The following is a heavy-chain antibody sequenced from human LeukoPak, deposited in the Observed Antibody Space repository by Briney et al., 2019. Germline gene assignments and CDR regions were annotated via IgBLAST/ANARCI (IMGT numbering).Heavy chain of an antibody. CDR3: ARTAFGGPSLALFDY. D-gene: IGHD3-16*01. V-gene: IGHV3-66*01. J-gene: IGHJ4*02. CDR2: IYSGGST. CDR1: GFIVTSNY. Sequence: GGSLRLSCAASGFIVTSNYMSWVRQAPGKGLEWVSVIYSGGSTYYADSVKGRFTISRDNSKNTLYLQMNSLRAEDTAVYYCARTAFGGPSLALFDYWGQGSLVTVSS.